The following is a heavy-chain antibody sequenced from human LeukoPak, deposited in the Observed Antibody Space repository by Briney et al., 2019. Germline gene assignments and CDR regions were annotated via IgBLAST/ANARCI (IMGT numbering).Heavy chain of an antibody. J-gene: IGHJ4*02. CDR3: ARAPTEILTGYFFDY. CDR2: IYYSGST. V-gene: IGHV4-61*08. Sequence: SETLSLTCTVSGGSISSGGYSWSWIRQPPGKGPEWIGYIYYSGSTNYNPSLKSRVTISVDTSKNQFSLKLSSVTAADTAVYYCARAPTEILTGYFFDYWGQGTLVTVSS. CDR1: GGSISSGGYS. D-gene: IGHD3-9*01.